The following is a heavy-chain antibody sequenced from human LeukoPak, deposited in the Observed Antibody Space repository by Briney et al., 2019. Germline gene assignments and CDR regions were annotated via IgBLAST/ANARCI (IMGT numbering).Heavy chain of an antibody. CDR1: GFTFSSYS. D-gene: IGHD2-15*01. V-gene: IGHV3-21*01. Sequence: GGSLRLSCAASGFTFSSYSMNWVRQAPGEGLEWVSSISSSSSYIYYADSVKGRFTISRDNAKNSLYLQMNSLRAEDTAVYYCARVTPVYCSGGSCYGKDFDYWGQGTLVTVSS. CDR3: ARVTPVYCSGGSCYGKDFDY. CDR2: ISSSSSYI. J-gene: IGHJ4*02.